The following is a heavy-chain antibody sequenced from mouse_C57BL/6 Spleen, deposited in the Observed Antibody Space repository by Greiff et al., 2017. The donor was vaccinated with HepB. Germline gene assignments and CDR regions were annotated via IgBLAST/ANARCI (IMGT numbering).Heavy chain of an antibody. J-gene: IGHJ2*01. CDR2: ISYDGSN. Sequence: EVQLQESGPGLVKPSQSLSLTCSVTGYSITSGYYWNWIRQFPGNKLEWMGYISYDGSNNYNPSLKNRISITRDTSKNQFFLKLNSVTTEDTATYYCAKLKNAFDYWGQGTTLTVSS. CDR3: AKLKNAFDY. D-gene: IGHD1-1*01. CDR1: GYSITSGYY. V-gene: IGHV3-6*01.